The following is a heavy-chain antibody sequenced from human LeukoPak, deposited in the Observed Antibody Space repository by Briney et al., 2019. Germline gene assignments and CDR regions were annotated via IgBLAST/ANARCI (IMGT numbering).Heavy chain of an antibody. CDR2: ISGSGGST. CDR1: GFTFSSYA. J-gene: IGHJ5*02. Sequence: GGSLRLSCAASGFTFSSYAMSWVRQAPGKGLEWVSAISGSGGSTYYADSVKGRFTISRDNSKNTLYLRMNSLRAEDTAVYYCAEGGYSYGNWFDHWGQGTLVTVSS. D-gene: IGHD5-18*01. CDR3: AEGGYSYGNWFDH. V-gene: IGHV3-23*01.